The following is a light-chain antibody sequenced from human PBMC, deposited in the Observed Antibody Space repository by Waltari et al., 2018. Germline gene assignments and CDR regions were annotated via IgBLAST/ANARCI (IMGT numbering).Light chain of an antibody. Sequence: DIVLTQSPGTASWSPGARVPLSCRASQSVGSSSLAWYQQKPGQAPRLVIYRASRRATGIPDRFSGSGSGTDFSLTISRLEPEDFAVYYCQQHGTLPATFGQGTKVELK. J-gene: IGKJ1*01. CDR3: QQHGTLPAT. V-gene: IGKV3-20*01. CDR1: QSVGSSS. CDR2: RAS.